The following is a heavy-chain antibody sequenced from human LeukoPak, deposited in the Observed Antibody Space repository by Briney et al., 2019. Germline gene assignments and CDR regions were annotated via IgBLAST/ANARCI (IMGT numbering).Heavy chain of an antibody. J-gene: IGHJ4*02. CDR2: ISGSNGDT. CDR1: GYTFTSYA. D-gene: IGHD3-22*01. Sequence: ASVKVSCKASGYTFTSYAISWVRQAPGQGLEWMGWISGSNGDTNYAQKVQGRITMTTDTSSDTAYMELRNLRSEDTAVYYCATPVYYYDSSGYYDWGQGTLVTVSS. V-gene: IGHV1-18*01. CDR3: ATPVYYYDSSGYYD.